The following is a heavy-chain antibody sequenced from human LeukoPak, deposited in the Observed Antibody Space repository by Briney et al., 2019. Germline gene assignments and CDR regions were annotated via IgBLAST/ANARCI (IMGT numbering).Heavy chain of an antibody. V-gene: IGHV3-7*01. J-gene: IGHJ4*02. D-gene: IGHD6-13*01. CDR2: IKQDGSEK. Sequence: QPGGSLRLSCAASGFTFSSYWMSWVRQAPGKGLEWVANIKQDGSEKYYVDSVKGRFTISRDNAKNSLYLQMNSLRAEDTAVYYCARDVPQHSSSWYDKHKLFDYWGQGTLVTVSS. CDR3: ARDVPQHSSSWYDKHKLFDY. CDR1: GFTFSSYW.